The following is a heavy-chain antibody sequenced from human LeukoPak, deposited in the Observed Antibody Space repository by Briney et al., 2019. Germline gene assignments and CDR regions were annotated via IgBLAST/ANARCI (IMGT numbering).Heavy chain of an antibody. J-gene: IGHJ3*02. CDR3: ARSIRGVRNAFDI. Sequence: SETLSLTCTVSGGSISSYYWSWIRQPPGKGLEWIGYIYYSGSTNYNPPLKSRVTISVDTSKNQFSLKLSSVTAADTAVYYCARSIRGVRNAFDIWGQGTMVTVSS. CDR2: IYYSGST. D-gene: IGHD1-14*01. CDR1: GGSISSYY. V-gene: IGHV4-59*12.